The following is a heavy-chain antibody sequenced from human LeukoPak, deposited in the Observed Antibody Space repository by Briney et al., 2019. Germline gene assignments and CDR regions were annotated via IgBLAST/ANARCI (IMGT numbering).Heavy chain of an antibody. Sequence: PGGSLRLSCGASGFTLSSYAMSWVRQAPGKGLEWVSAISGSGGSTYYADSVKGRFTTSRDNSKNTLHRQMNSLRAEDTAVYDCSGDAFDMWGQGTMVTVSS. V-gene: IGHV3-23*01. CDR2: ISGSGGST. CDR1: GFTLSSYA. D-gene: IGHD1-26*01. CDR3: SGDAFDM. J-gene: IGHJ3*02.